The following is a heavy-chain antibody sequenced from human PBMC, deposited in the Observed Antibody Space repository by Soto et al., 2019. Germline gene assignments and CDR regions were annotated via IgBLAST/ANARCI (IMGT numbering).Heavy chain of an antibody. CDR3: AKDGADGDYFDY. Sequence: EVQLLESGGGLVQPGGSLRLSCAASGFTFSSYAMSWVRQAPGRGLEWVSAISGSGGSTYYADSVKGRFTISRDNSKNTLYLQMNSLRAEDTAVYYCAKDGADGDYFDYWGQGTRGTVSA. D-gene: IGHD4-17*01. J-gene: IGHJ4*02. CDR2: ISGSGGST. CDR1: GFTFSSYA. V-gene: IGHV3-23*01.